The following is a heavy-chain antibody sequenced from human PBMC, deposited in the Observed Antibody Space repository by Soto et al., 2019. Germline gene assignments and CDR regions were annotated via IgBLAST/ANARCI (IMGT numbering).Heavy chain of an antibody. J-gene: IGHJ6*02. CDR1: GRSFSGYY. CDR3: ARRDGSGSYYYYYGMDV. Sequence: PSETLSLTCAVFGRSFSGYYWSCIRQPPGKGLEWIGEINHSGSTNYNPSLKSRVTISVDTSKSQFSLKLSSVTAADTAVYYCARRDGSGSYYYYYGMDVWGQGTSVTVSS. V-gene: IGHV4-34*01. CDR2: INHSGST. D-gene: IGHD3-10*01.